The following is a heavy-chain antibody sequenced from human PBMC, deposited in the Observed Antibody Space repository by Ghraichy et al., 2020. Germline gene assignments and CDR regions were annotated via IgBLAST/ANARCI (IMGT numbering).Heavy chain of an antibody. D-gene: IGHD6-19*01. J-gene: IGHJ6*02. CDR1: GYTFTGYY. CDR3: ARGGQWLVNHYGMDV. CDR2: INPKTGGT. V-gene: IGHV1-2*02. Sequence: ASVKVSCKASGYTFTGYYMHWVRQAPGQGLEWMGWINPKTGGTKCAEKFQGRVTMTRDTSINTLYMELRRLTSDDTAVYYCARGGQWLVNHYGMDVWGQGTTVSVSS.